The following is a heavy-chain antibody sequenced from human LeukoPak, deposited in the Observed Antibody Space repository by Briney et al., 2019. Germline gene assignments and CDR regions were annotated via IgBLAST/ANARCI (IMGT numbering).Heavy chain of an antibody. D-gene: IGHD6-19*01. V-gene: IGHV3-23*01. CDR3: AKDHGYSSGWPPSRAVDY. J-gene: IGHJ4*02. Sequence: GGSLRLSCAASGFTFSSCAMSWVRQAPGKGLEWVSAISGSGGSTYYADSVKGRFTISRDNSKNTLYLQMNSLRAEDTAVYYCAKDHGYSSGWPPSRAVDYWGQGTLVTVSS. CDR1: GFTFSSCA. CDR2: ISGSGGST.